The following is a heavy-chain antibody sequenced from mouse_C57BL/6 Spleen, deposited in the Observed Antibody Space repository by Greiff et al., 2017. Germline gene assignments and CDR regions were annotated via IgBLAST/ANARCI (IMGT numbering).Heavy chain of an antibody. Sequence: VQLQQSGPELVKPGASVKISCKASGYTFTDYYMNWVKQSHGKSLEWIGDINPNNGGTSYNQKFKGKATLTVDKSSSTAYMELRSLTSEDSAVYYCAREGLGPYAMDYWGQGTSVTVSS. J-gene: IGHJ4*01. CDR3: AREGLGPYAMDY. CDR1: GYTFTDYY. D-gene: IGHD3-3*01. V-gene: IGHV1-26*01. CDR2: INPNNGGT.